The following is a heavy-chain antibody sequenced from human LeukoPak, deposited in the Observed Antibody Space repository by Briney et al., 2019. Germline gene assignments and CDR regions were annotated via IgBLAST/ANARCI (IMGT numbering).Heavy chain of an antibody. Sequence: PSETLSLTCTVSGGSISSQYWSWIRQPAGKGLEWIGRIYASGSTNYNPSLKSRVTTSVDTSKNQFSLKLSSVAAADTAVFYCTKDTYCSGTTCNGGPGDYWGQGILVTVSS. V-gene: IGHV4-4*07. J-gene: IGHJ4*02. D-gene: IGHD2-2*01. CDR3: TKDTYCSGTTCNGGPGDY. CDR1: GGSISSQY. CDR2: IYASGST.